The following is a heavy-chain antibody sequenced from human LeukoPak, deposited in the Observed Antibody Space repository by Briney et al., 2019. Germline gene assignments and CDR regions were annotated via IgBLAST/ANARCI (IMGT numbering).Heavy chain of an antibody. D-gene: IGHD3-3*01. CDR1: GGSISSGGYY. J-gene: IGHJ4*02. CDR2: IYYSGIT. CDR3: ASSGDFWSGYRSYFDY. Sequence: SSVTLSLTCTVSGGSISSGGYYWSWIRQHPGKGLEWIGYIYYSGITYYNPSLKSRVTISVDPSKTQFSLKLSSVTAADTAVYYCASSGDFWSGYRSYFDYWGQGTLVTVSS. V-gene: IGHV4-31*03.